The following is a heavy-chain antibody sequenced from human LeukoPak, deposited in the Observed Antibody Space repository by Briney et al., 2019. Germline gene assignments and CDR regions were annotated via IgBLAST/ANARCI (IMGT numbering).Heavy chain of an antibody. Sequence: GGSLRLSCAASGFTLSTSWMIWVRQAPGKGLEWVSTISGSGGSTYYADSVKGRFTISRDNSKNTLYLQMNSLRAEDTAVYYCAKGVVPAALLSADYWGQGTLVTVSS. CDR2: ISGSGGST. D-gene: IGHD2-2*01. V-gene: IGHV3-23*01. J-gene: IGHJ4*02. CDR3: AKGVVPAALLSADY. CDR1: GFTLSTSW.